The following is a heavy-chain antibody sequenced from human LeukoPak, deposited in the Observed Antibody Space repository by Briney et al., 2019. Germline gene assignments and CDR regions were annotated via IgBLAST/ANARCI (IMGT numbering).Heavy chain of an antibody. CDR1: GYTFTSYG. CDR3: AREKDYYDSGGYYYWGAFDI. J-gene: IGHJ3*02. D-gene: IGHD3-22*01. V-gene: IGHV1-18*01. CDR2: ISAYNGNT. Sequence: GASVKVSCKASGYTFTSYGISWVRQAPGQGLEWMGWISAYNGNTNYAQKLQGRVTMTTDTSTSTAYMELRSLRSDDTAVYYCAREKDYYDSGGYYYWGAFDIWGQGTMVTVSS.